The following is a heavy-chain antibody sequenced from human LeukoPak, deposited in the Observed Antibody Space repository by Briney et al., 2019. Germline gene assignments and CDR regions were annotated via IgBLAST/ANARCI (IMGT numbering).Heavy chain of an antibody. CDR2: IYYTGST. V-gene: IGHV4-39*01. CDR3: ARLSKGRYFDYIFES. CDR1: GDSVSSTTYY. D-gene: IGHD3-9*01. Sequence: PSETLSLTCTVSGDSVSSTTYYWGWIRQPPGKALEWMANIYYTGSTYSNPSLKSRVSMSVDTSKNQFSLKMSSLTAADTAVYFCARLSKGRYFDYIFESWGQGTLVTVSS. J-gene: IGHJ4*02.